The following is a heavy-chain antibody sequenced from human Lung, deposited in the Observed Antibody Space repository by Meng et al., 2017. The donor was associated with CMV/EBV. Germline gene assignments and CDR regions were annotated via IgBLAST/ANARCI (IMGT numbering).Heavy chain of an antibody. Sequence: GSLRLXCSVSGGSISSGSYYWVWVRQPPGKGLECIGEIQHGGSTYYNPSLKTPVTISVDTSKNQFSVRLTTVTAADTAVYYCAIRLYDSPYYYDYWGQGALVTVSS. CDR3: AIRLYDSPYYYDY. CDR2: IQHGGST. J-gene: IGHJ4*02. V-gene: IGHV4-39*07. CDR1: GGSISSGSYY. D-gene: IGHD3-3*01.